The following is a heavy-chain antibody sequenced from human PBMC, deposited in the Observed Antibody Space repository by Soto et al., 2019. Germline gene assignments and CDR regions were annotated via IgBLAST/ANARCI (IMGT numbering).Heavy chain of an antibody. V-gene: IGHV3-48*03. CDR2: IRNSGSTI. Sequence: EVQLVESGGGLVQSGGSLRLSCAASGFTFSSYEMNWVRQAPGKGLEWISYIRNSGSTIYYADSVKGRFIISRDDAKNSLYLQMNILRAEDTAVYYCARSGYNVVFDYWGQGTLVTVSS. CDR3: ARSGYNVVFDY. CDR1: GFTFSSYE. D-gene: IGHD5-12*01. J-gene: IGHJ4*02.